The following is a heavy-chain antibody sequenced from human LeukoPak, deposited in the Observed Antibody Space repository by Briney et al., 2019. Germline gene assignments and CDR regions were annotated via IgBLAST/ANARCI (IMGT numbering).Heavy chain of an antibody. Sequence: GGSLRLSCAASGFSFSSYAMSWVRQAPGKGLEWVSAISGGGGSTYYPDSVKGRFTISRDNSKNTLYLQMNSLRAEDTAVYYCARDLGYSTYPPLFDYWGQGTLVTVSS. J-gene: IGHJ4*02. V-gene: IGHV3-23*01. CDR3: ARDLGYSTYPPLFDY. CDR1: GFSFSSYA. D-gene: IGHD4-11*01. CDR2: ISGGGGST.